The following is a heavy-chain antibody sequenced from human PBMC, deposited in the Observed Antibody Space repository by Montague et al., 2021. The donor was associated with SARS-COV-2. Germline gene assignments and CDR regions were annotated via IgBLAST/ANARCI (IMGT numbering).Heavy chain of an antibody. CDR3: GRVFAPAGTFDF. CDR2: TYFGTKKYN. D-gene: IGHD6-13*01. Sequence: CAISGDSVAKHRSTSDEHRYELSGHFQCLCRTYFGTKKYNDYAVSVKSRITINPDTSKNQFSLQLKSVTPKDTAIYFCGRVFAPAGTFDFWGQGTLVTVSS. CDR1: GDSVAKHRST. J-gene: IGHJ4*02. V-gene: IGHV6-1*01.